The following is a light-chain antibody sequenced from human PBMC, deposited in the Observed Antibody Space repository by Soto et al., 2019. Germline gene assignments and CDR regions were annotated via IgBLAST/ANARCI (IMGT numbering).Light chain of an antibody. J-gene: IGKJ4*01. CDR2: TAS. V-gene: IGKV1-12*01. CDR1: QGISSW. CDR3: QQAGIFPLT. Sequence: DIQMTQSPSSVSASVGDRVIITCRASQGISSWLAWYQQTPGKAPNLLIYTASSLQSGVPSRLSGSGSGTDFTVTISGLQPEDVGTYYWQQAGIFPLTFGGETKVEIK.